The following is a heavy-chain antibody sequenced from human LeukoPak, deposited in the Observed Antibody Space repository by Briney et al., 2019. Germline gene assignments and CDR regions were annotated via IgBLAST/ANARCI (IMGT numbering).Heavy chain of an antibody. CDR3: AKDPMQWLKFQNWFDP. Sequence: PGGSLRLSCAASGFTFSSYAMSWVRQAPGKGLEWVSAIGGSGGSTYYADSVKGRFTISRDNSKNTLYLQMNSLRAEDTAVYYCAKDPMQWLKFQNWFDPWGQGTLVTVSS. CDR2: IGGSGGST. CDR1: GFTFSSYA. D-gene: IGHD6-19*01. J-gene: IGHJ5*02. V-gene: IGHV3-23*01.